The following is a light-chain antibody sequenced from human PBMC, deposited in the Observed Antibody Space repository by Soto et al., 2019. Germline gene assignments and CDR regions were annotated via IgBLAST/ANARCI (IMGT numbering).Light chain of an antibody. CDR2: YTS. J-gene: IGKJ1*01. CDR3: QKYYGAPWA. CDR1: QAINNY. Sequence: DVRMTQSPSSVSASVGNRVTITCRASQAINNYLAWYQQKPGRVPKLLIYYTSTLQSGVPSRFSGSGSGTDFALTTSSLQPEDAATYYCQKYYGAPWAFGQGTKVDI. V-gene: IGKV1-27*01.